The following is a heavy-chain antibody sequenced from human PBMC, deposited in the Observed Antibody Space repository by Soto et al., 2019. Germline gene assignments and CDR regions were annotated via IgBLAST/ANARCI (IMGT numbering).Heavy chain of an antibody. V-gene: IGHV4-38-2*01. J-gene: IGHJ4*02. CDR1: GHSISSGFYY. CDR2: IYHTEST. D-gene: IGHD5-18*01. Sequence: PSETLSLTCAVSGHSISSGFYYWGWVRQPPGKGLEWIGSIYHTESTYYNPSLKSRVTMSVDTPKNQLSLKLSSMTAADTAVYFCARSRYSYSARFFDYWGQGTRVTVSS. CDR3: ARSRYSYSARFFDY.